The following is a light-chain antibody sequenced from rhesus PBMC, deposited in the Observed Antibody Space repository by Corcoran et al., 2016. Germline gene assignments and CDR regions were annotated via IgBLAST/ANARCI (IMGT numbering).Light chain of an antibody. Sequence: EIVMTQSPATLSLSPGERATLSCRASQSVSSYVAWYQQKPEQAPRLLIYGASSRATGIPDRFSGNGSGTDFTLSISSLEPEDFAVYYCQQYSNWTITFGGWTKVEIK. CDR3: QQYSNWTIT. CDR1: QSVSSY. J-gene: IGKJ4*01. CDR2: GAS. V-gene: IGKV3S9*01.